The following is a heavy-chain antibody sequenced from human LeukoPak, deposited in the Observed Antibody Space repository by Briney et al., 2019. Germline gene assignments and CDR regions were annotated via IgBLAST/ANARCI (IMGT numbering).Heavy chain of an antibody. D-gene: IGHD5-18*01. Sequence: SENLSLNFAVYAGSLRGYYWSWLRQPQGQGLEGSGEINHSERTNYNPSLKRRVTISVDTSKNQFSLKLSSVTAADTAVYYCAICHSTAMVYWYCDLWGRGTLVTVSS. CDR3: AICHSTAMVYWYCDL. V-gene: IGHV4-34*01. CDR1: AGSLRGYY. J-gene: IGHJ2*01. CDR2: INHSERT.